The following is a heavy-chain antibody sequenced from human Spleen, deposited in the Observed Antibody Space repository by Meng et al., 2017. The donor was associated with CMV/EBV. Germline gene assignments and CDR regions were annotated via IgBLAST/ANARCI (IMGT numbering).Heavy chain of an antibody. V-gene: IGHV4-59*01. J-gene: IGHJ4*02. CDR3: ARDVFGYTGAYGS. CDR2: IYYSGST. CDR1: GGSINYYH. Sequence: SETLSLTCTVSGGSINYYHWSWIRQPPGKGLEWIGYIYYSGSTDYNPSLKSRVTISVDTSMNQFSLKLNSVTAADTAVYYCARDVFGYTGAYGSWGQGMLVTVSS. D-gene: IGHD1-26*01.